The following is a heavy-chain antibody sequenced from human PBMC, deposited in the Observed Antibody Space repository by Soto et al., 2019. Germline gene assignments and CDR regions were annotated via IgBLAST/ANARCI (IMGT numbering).Heavy chain of an antibody. V-gene: IGHV5-51*01. J-gene: IGHJ4*02. CDR1: GYTFATHR. CDR3: ARLELTGLDN. D-gene: IGHD3-9*01. CDR2: IYPGDSDT. Sequence: GASPKISFKGSGYTFATHRIAWVRQMPGKDLEWMGIIYPGDSDTRYSLSFQGQVTGSAERPFSTAYLQWSSLKASDTAIYFCARLELTGLDNWGQGTPVTVSS.